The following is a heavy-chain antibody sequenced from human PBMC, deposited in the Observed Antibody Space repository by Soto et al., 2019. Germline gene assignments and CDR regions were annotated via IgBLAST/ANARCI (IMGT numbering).Heavy chain of an antibody. CDR3: ARDVGLGPVTVSTHVDY. CDR2: IIPILDIA. J-gene: IGHJ4*02. CDR1: GGTFSNYT. Sequence: QVQLVQSGAEVKKPWSSVKVSCKASGGTFSNYTITWVRQSPGQGLEWMGRIIPILDIANYAKKFQGRVTITAEKSTSTAYLELSSLRSEDTAVYYCARDVGLGPVTVSTHVDYWGQGTLVIVSS. V-gene: IGHV1-69*08. D-gene: IGHD4-17*01.